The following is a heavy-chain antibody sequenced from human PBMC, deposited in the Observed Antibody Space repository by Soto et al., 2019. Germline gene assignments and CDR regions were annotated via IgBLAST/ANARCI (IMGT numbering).Heavy chain of an antibody. CDR2: ISSTGIYK. CDR1: GFTFSDYY. CDR3: VRDLYGSGTSLRGWFDP. V-gene: IGHV3-11*06. Sequence: QEQLVESGGGWVKPGGSLRLSCAASGFTFSDYYIAWIRQAPGKGLEWISYISSTGIYKRYADSVKGRFTIARDNANNALVRQMNSLRADDTAVYYCVRDLYGSGTSLRGWFDPWGQGTLVTVSS. J-gene: IGHJ5*02. D-gene: IGHD3-10*01.